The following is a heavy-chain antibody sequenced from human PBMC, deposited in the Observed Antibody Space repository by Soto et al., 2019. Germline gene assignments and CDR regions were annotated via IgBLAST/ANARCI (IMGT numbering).Heavy chain of an antibody. CDR3: ARDGPGVVVTAIHRD. J-gene: IGHJ4*02. Sequence: QVQLVQSGAEVKKPGSSVKVSCKASGGTFSSYAISWVRQAPGQGLEWMGGIMPIFDTVNYEQKFQGRVTITADESTSTAYMELSSLRSEDTAVYYCARDGPGVVVTAIHRDWGQGTLVTVSS. CDR1: GGTFSSYA. V-gene: IGHV1-69*12. D-gene: IGHD2-21*02. CDR2: IMPIFDTV.